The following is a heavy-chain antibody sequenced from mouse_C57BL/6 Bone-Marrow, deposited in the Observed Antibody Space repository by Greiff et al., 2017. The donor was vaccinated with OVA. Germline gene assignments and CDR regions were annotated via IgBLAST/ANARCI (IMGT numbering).Heavy chain of an antibody. V-gene: IGHV1-69*01. J-gene: IGHJ4*01. CDR1: GYTFTSYW. CDR3: ARGLLRAMDY. CDR2: IDPSDSYT. D-gene: IGHD1-1*01. Sequence: VQLQQPGAELVMPGASVKLSCKASGYTFTSYWMHWVKQRPGQGLEWIGEIDPSDSYTNYNQKFTGKSTLTVDKSSSTAYMQLSSLTSEDSAVYYCARGLLRAMDYWGQGTSVTVSS.